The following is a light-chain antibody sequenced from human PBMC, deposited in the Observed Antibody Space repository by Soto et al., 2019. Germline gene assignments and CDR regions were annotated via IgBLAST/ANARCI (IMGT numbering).Light chain of an antibody. CDR2: ANS. CDR3: QSYDSSLSADV. J-gene: IGLJ1*01. V-gene: IGLV1-40*01. CDR1: SSNIGAGYD. Sequence: QSVLTQPPSVSGAPGQRVTISCTGSSSNIGAGYDVHWYQHLPGTAPKLLIYANSNRPSGVPDRFSGSKSGTSASLAITGLQAENEADYYCQSYDSSLSADVFGTGTKLTVL.